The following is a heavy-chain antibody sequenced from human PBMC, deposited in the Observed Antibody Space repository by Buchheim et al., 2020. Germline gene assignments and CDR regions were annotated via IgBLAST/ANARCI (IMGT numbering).Heavy chain of an antibody. J-gene: IGHJ4*02. D-gene: IGHD6-19*01. CDR2: ISSSSSYI. V-gene: IGHV3-21*01. CDR3: ARDGVPYTSGSPFDY. Sequence: EVHLVESGGGLVKPGGSLRLSRAASGFTFSSYSMNWVRQAPGKGLEWVSSISSSSSYIYYADSLKGRFTISRDNAKNSLYLQMNTLRAEDTAVYYCARDGVPYTSGSPFDYWGQGTL. CDR1: GFTFSSYS.